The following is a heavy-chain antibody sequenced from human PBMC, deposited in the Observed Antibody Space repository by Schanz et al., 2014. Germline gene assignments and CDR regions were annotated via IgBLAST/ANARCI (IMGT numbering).Heavy chain of an antibody. V-gene: IGHV3-30*02. CDR3: ARGPSRGTYYYGMDV. D-gene: IGHD2-2*01. J-gene: IGHJ6*02. CDR2: MPFDYSSQ. Sequence: VQLVESGGGLVKPGGSLRLSCAASGFTFSYYNMNWVRQASGKGLEWVAFMPFDYSSQYYADSVKGRFTISRDNSKDTLYLQMNSLRDEDTAVYYCARGPSRGTYYYGMDVWGQGTTVTVSS. CDR1: GFTFSYYN.